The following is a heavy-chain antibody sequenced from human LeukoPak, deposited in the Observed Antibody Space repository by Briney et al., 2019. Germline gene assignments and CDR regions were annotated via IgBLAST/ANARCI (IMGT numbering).Heavy chain of an antibody. CDR1: GGSISSSSYY. J-gene: IGHJ5*02. V-gene: IGHV4-39*01. CDR2: IYYSGST. D-gene: IGHD3-3*01. CDR3: ARSTIFGVVIQFNWFDP. Sequence: SETLSLTCTVSGGSISSSSYYWGWIRQPPGKGLEWIGSIYYSGSTYYTPSLKSRVTISVDTSTNQFSLKLSSVTAADTAVYYCARSTIFGVVIQFNWFDPWGQGTLVTVSS.